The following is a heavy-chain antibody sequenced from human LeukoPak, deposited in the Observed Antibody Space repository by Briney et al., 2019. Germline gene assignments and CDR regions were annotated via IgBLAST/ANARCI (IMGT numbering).Heavy chain of an antibody. CDR3: VSRSGYCSGDNCYSGNLDF. J-gene: IGHJ4*02. D-gene: IGHD2-15*01. Sequence: SETLSLTCTVSGDSISSRGYYWGWIRQSPGKGLEWIGTIYYSGNSYYNPSLKSRVSISADTPKNQFSLNLSSLTAADTAVYYCVSRSGYCSGDNCYSGNLDFWGQGTLVTVSS. CDR1: GDSISSRGYY. V-gene: IGHV4-39*07. CDR2: IYYSGNS.